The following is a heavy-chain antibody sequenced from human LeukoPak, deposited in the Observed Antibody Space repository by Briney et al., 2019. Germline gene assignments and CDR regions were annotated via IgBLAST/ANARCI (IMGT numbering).Heavy chain of an antibody. Sequence: GGSLRLSCAASGFTFSNYWMAWVRQAPGKGLEWVANIKEDGSEKYHAHSLKGRFTISRDNAKNSLYLQLNSLRAEDTAIYFCANLLENYWGQGTLVTVSS. CDR2: IKEDGSEK. D-gene: IGHD1-1*01. CDR1: GFTFSNYW. J-gene: IGHJ4*02. V-gene: IGHV3-7*01. CDR3: ANLLENY.